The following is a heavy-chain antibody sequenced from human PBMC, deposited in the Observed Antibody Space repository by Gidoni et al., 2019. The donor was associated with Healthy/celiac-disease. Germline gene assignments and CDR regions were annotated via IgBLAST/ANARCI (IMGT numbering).Heavy chain of an antibody. D-gene: IGHD1-20*01. CDR2: INHSGST. CDR1: GGSFSGYY. V-gene: IGHV4-34*01. CDR3: ARRDNWNDWVVWFDP. J-gene: IGHJ5*02. Sequence: QVQLQQWGAGLLKPSETLSLTCAVYGGSFSGYYWSWIRQPPGKGLEWIGEINHSGSTNYNPSLKSRVTISVDTSKNQFSLKLSSVTAADTAVYYCARRDNWNDWVVWFDPWGQGTLVTVSS.